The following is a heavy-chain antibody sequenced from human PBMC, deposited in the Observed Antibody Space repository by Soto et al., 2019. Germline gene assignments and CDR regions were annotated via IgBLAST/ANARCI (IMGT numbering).Heavy chain of an antibody. CDR1: GFTFSSYW. Sequence: GGSLRLSCAASGFTFSSYWMSWVRQAPGKGLEWVANIKQDGSEKYYVDSVKGRFTISRDNAKNSLYLQMNSLRAEDTAVYYCARNGKVVPAAIYYYYYMDVWGKGTTVTVSS. CDR3: ARNGKVVPAAIYYYYYMDV. V-gene: IGHV3-7*01. D-gene: IGHD2-2*01. CDR2: IKQDGSEK. J-gene: IGHJ6*03.